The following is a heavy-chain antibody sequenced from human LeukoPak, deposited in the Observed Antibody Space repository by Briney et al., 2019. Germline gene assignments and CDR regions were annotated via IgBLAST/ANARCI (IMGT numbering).Heavy chain of an antibody. CDR1: GFIFSNYW. J-gene: IGHJ4*02. CDR2: IKEDGSDK. D-gene: IGHD5-18*01. CDR3: ARDAGYGYDRFDY. V-gene: IGHV3-7*01. Sequence: PGGSLRLSCEASGFIFSNYWMAWFRQAPGKGLEWVANIKEDGSDKNYVESMKGRYTISRDNAQNSLYLQMNRLGVEDTAVYYCARDAGYGYDRFDYWGQGTQVTVSS.